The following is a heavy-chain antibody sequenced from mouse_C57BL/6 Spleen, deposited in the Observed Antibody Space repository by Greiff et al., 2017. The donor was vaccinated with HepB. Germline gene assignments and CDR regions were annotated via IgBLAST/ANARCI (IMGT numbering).Heavy chain of an antibody. V-gene: IGHV5-4*01. D-gene: IGHD2-4*01. CDR2: ISDGGSYT. J-gene: IGHJ2*01. Sequence: EVQVVESGGGLVKPGGSLKLSCAASGFTFSSYAMSWVRQTPEKRLEWVATISDGGSYTYYPDNVKGRFTISRDNAKNNLYLQMSHLKSEDTAMYYCAREDYDYDPYYFDYWGQGTTLTVSS. CDR1: GFTFSSYA. CDR3: AREDYDYDPYYFDY.